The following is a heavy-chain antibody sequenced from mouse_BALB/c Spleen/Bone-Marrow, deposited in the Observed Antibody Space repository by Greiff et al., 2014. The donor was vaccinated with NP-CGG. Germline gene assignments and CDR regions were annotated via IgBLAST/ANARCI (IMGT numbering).Heavy chain of an antibody. CDR2: IDPSDSYT. Sequence: VNLVESGAELVKPGASVKMSCKASGYTFTSYWMHWVKQRPGQGLEWIGVIDPSDSYTSYNQKFKGKATLTVDTSSSTAYMQLSSLTSEDSAVYYCTIYYRSFAYWGQGTLVTVSA. J-gene: IGHJ3*01. D-gene: IGHD2-14*01. V-gene: IGHV1S127*01. CDR1: GYTFTSYW. CDR3: TIYYRSFAY.